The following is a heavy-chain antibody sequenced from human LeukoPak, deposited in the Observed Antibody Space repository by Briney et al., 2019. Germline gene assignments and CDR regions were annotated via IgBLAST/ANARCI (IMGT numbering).Heavy chain of an antibody. CDR1: GGSISSGGYY. Sequence: SETLSLTRTVSGGSISSGGYYWSWIRQHPGKGLEWIGYIYYSGSTYYNPSLKSRVTISVDTSKNQFSLKLSSVTAADTAVYYCARGDSYYDFWSGYYLRAFDIWGQGTMVTVSS. J-gene: IGHJ3*02. V-gene: IGHV4-31*03. D-gene: IGHD3-3*01. CDR3: ARGDSYYDFWSGYYLRAFDI. CDR2: IYYSGST.